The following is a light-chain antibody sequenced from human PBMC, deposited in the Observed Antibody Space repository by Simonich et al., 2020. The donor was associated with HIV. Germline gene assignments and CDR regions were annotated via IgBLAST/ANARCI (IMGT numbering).Light chain of an antibody. CDR2: EGR. CDR1: SSGVGSNKF. Sequence: QSALTKPASVSAAPGQAIAIASTGTSSGVGSNKFVSLYQQHPGKAPKHMFYEGRERPSGVSTRFPGSKSGNAASLTISGLQTEDEATYYCYSYAPGRTLFGGGTKLTAL. CDR3: YSYAPGRTL. V-gene: IGLV2-23*01. J-gene: IGLJ2*01.